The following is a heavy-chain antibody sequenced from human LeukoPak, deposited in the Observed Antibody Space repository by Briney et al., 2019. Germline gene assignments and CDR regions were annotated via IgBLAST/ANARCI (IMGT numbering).Heavy chain of an antibody. CDR3: ARGAYYYASSGYFTFDI. Sequence: PSETLSLTCTVSGYSTSSGYYWGWIRQPPGKGLEWIGSIYHSGSTYYNPSLKSRVTISVDTSKNQFSLKLSSVTAADTAVYYCARGAYYYASSGYFTFDIWGQGTMVTVSS. CDR2: IYHSGST. V-gene: IGHV4-38-2*02. D-gene: IGHD3-22*01. CDR1: GYSTSSGYY. J-gene: IGHJ3*02.